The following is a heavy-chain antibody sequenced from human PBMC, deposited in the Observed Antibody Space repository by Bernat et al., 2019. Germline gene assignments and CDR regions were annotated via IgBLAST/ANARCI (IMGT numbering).Heavy chain of an antibody. V-gene: IGHV3-30*01. CDR1: GFTFSSYA. J-gene: IGHJ5*02. D-gene: IGHD2-2*01. Sequence: QVQLVESGGGVVQPGRSLRLSCAASGFTFSSYAMHWVRQAPGKGLEWVAVISYDGSNKYYADSVKGRFTISRDNSKNTLFLQMNSLRAEDTAVYYCASPSPIVVVPAAMLTICGSWGQGTLVTVSS. CDR2: ISYDGSNK. CDR3: ASPSPIVVVPAAMLTICGS.